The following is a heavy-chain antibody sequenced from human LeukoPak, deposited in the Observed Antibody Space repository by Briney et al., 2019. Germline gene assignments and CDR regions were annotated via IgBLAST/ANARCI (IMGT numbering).Heavy chain of an antibody. CDR1: GFSVGSNY. D-gene: IGHD3/OR15-3a*01. CDR2: IYSVGRT. V-gene: IGHV3-66*01. CDR3: AGEGWTAGALDI. J-gene: IGHJ3*02. Sequence: GGSLRLSCSVSGFSVGSNYMAWVRQSPVKGLEWVSFIYSVGRTYYGDSVKGRFTISKDNAKNTVYLQMGSVRSDDTGVYYCAGEGWTAGALDIWGQGTVVTVSS.